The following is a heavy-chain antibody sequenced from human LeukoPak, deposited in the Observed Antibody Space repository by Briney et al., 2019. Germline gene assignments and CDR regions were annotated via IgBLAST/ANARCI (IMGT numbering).Heavy chain of an antibody. CDR1: GYTFTSYD. D-gene: IGHD1-26*01. CDR3: ARGIVGATDFDY. CDR2: INPNSGGT. Sequence: GASVKVSCKASGYTFTSYDINWVRQAPGQGLEWMGQINPNSGGTNYAQKLQGRVTMTRDTSISTAYMELSRLRSDDTAVYYCARGIVGATDFDYWGQGTLVTVSS. V-gene: IGHV1-2*06. J-gene: IGHJ4*02.